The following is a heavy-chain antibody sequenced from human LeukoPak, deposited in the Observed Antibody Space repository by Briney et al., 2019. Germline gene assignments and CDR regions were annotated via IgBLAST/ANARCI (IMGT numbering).Heavy chain of an antibody. Sequence: KPSETLSLTCTVSGGSISSYYWSWIRQPPGKGLEWIGYIYYSGSTNYNPSLKSRVTMSVDTSKNQFSLKLNSVIAADTALYYCARESPYSSSGAFDIWGQGTMVTVSS. J-gene: IGHJ3*02. CDR3: ARESPYSSSGAFDI. V-gene: IGHV4-59*12. CDR1: GGSISSYY. D-gene: IGHD6-6*01. CDR2: IYYSGST.